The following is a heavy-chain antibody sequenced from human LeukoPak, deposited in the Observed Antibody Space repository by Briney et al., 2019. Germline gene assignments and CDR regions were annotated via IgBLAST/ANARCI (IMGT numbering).Heavy chain of an antibody. D-gene: IGHD1-14*01. V-gene: IGHV3-53*01. Sequence: GGSLRLSCAASGFTVSNNYMSWVRQAPGKGLEWVSISYSDSNTNYADSVKRRFTISRDTSQNTLSLQMNSLRAEDTAVYYCVRKNRDFNAAFDIWGQGTEVTVSS. CDR1: GFTVSNNY. J-gene: IGHJ3*02. CDR3: VRKNRDFNAAFDI. CDR2: SYSDSNT.